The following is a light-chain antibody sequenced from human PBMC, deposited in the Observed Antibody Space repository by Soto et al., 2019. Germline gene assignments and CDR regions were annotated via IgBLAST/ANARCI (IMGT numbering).Light chain of an antibody. CDR1: SSDVGSYNL. J-gene: IGLJ1*01. V-gene: IGLV2-23*02. CDR2: GVN. Sequence: QSALTQPASVSGSPGQSITISCTGTSSDVGSYNLVSWYQQHPGKAPKLMIYGVNKRPSGVSNRFSGSKSGNTASLTISGLQAEDEADYYCCSSAGISTFYVFGTGTKLTVL. CDR3: CSSAGISTFYV.